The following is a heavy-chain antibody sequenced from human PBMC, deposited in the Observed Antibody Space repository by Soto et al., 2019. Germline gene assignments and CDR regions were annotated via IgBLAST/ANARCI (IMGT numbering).Heavy chain of an antibody. CDR1: GYSFTTHG. Sequence: VASVKVSCKASGYSFTTHGLSWVRRAPGHGLEWMGCISSYNGDTHYLQSFRGRLILTTEPSTSTDYMELRGLTAHDTAVYYCARDPPFSGTPRGTHRMDVWGQGTTVTVSS. CDR2: ISSYNGDT. D-gene: IGHD6-25*01. CDR3: ARDPPFSGTPRGTHRMDV. V-gene: IGHV1-18*04. J-gene: IGHJ6*02.